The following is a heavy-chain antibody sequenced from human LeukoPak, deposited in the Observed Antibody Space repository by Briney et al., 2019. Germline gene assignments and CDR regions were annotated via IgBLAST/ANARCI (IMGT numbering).Heavy chain of an antibody. CDR1: GCSVSNASYY. V-gene: IGHV4-61*01. Sequence: PSETLSLTCTVSGCSVSNASYYWGWIRQPPGKGLDWIGYVYYSGSTNYSPSLKSRVTISVDTSKNQFSLKLSSVPSADTAVYYCARQDIGHEFDYWGQGTLVTVSS. D-gene: IGHD5-12*01. CDR3: ARQDIGHEFDY. CDR2: VYYSGST. J-gene: IGHJ4*02.